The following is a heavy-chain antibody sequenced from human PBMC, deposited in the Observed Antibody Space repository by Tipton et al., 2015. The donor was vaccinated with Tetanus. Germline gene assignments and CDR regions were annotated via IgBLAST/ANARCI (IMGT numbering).Heavy chain of an antibody. CDR1: GFIFSSYG. Sequence: SLRLSCAASGFIFSSYGIHWVRQAPGKGLEWVAVSWYDGTDKYYADSVKGRFTISRDNSKNTLYLQMNSLRDEDTAVYCCAREADCSGGSCFSGDFDNWGQGTRVTVSS. D-gene: IGHD2-15*01. J-gene: IGHJ4*02. CDR2: SWYDGTDK. CDR3: AREADCSGGSCFSGDFDN. V-gene: IGHV3-33*01.